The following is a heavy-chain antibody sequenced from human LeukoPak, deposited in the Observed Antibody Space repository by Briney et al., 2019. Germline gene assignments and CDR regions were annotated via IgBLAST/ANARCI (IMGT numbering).Heavy chain of an antibody. CDR1: GYTFTGYY. V-gene: IGHV1-2*02. CDR3: ASGVVVPAAIEDYYYMDV. Sequence: GASVKVSCKASGYTFTGYYMHWVRQAPGQGLEWMGWINPNSGGTNYAQKFQGRVTMTRDTSISTAYTELSRLRSDDTAVYYCASGVVVPAAIEDYYYMDVWGKGTTVTVSS. D-gene: IGHD2-2*02. J-gene: IGHJ6*03. CDR2: INPNSGGT.